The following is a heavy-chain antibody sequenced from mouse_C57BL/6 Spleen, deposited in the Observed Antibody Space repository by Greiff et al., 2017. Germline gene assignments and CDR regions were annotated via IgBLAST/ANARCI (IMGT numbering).Heavy chain of an antibody. Sequence: QVQLQQPGAELVKPGASVKLSCKASGYTFTSYWMQWVKQRPGQGLEWIGEIDPSDSYTNYNQKCKGKATLTVDTSSSTAYMQLSSLTSEDSAVYYCAREVGRDAMDYWGQGTSVTVSS. J-gene: IGHJ4*01. CDR1: GYTFTSYW. CDR3: AREVGRDAMDY. CDR2: IDPSDSYT. V-gene: IGHV1-50*01. D-gene: IGHD4-1*01.